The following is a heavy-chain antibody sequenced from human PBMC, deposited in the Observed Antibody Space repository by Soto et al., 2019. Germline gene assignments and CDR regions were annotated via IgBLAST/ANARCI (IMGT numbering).Heavy chain of an antibody. Sequence: PSETLSLTCTVSGGSISSYYWSWIRQPPGKGLEWTGYFYNSGSTNYNPSLKSRITISVDTSKNQFSLKLSSVTAADTAVYYCARDPINHCSGGMCYSGLRTFDIWGQGTMVTVSS. D-gene: IGHD2-15*01. CDR1: GGSISSYY. J-gene: IGHJ3*02. V-gene: IGHV4-59*01. CDR2: FYNSGST. CDR3: ARDPINHCSGGMCYSGLRTFDI.